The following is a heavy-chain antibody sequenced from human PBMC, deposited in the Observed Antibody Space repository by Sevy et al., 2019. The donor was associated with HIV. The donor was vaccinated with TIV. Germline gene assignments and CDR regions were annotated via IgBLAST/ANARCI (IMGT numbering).Heavy chain of an antibody. Sequence: ASVKVSCKASGYTFTSYGINWVRQAPGQGLEWMGWISAYNGNTNYAQILQGRVTMTTDTSTSTAYMELRSLRSDDTAVDYCAGAGFYCSSTSCYSRYGMDVWGQGTTVTVSS. D-gene: IGHD2-2*02. CDR1: GYTFTSYG. CDR3: AGAGFYCSSTSCYSRYGMDV. V-gene: IGHV1-18*01. CDR2: ISAYNGNT. J-gene: IGHJ6*02.